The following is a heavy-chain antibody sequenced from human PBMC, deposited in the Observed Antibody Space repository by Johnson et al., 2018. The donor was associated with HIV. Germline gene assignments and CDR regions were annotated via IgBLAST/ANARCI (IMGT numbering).Heavy chain of an antibody. CDR2: IHSDDST. V-gene: IGHV3-66*01. CDR3: TRGGGAYRGGDCLRTFDI. J-gene: IGHJ3*02. D-gene: IGHD2-21*02. Sequence: VQLVESGGGLVQPGGSLRLSCVASGITVSSSYMSWVRQAPGKGLEWVSVIHSDDSTYYADAVKGSLTISRDNSKNTVYLQMNSLRAEDTAVYYCTRGGGAYRGGDCLRTFDIWGQGTMFTASS. CDR1: GITVSSSY.